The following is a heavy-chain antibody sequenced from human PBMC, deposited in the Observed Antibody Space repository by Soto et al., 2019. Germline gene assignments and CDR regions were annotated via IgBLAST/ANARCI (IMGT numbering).Heavy chain of an antibody. D-gene: IGHD3-22*01. Sequence: SETLSLTCTVSGDSVSTSSNYWDWIRQPPGKGLEWIASIYYSGSTYYKPSLKSRVSISMDTSKNQFSLKLSSVTAADTAVYYCARQGAVGYYYDSSGYSFDYWGQGTLVTVSS. V-gene: IGHV4-39*01. CDR2: IYYSGST. CDR1: GDSVSTSSNY. CDR3: ARQGAVGYYYDSSGYSFDY. J-gene: IGHJ4*02.